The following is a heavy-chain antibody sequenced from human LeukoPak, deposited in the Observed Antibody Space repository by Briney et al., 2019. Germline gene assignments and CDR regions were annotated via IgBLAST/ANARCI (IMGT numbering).Heavy chain of an antibody. J-gene: IGHJ4*02. CDR2: ISAYNGNT. CDR3: TRGPEWFGVNVDY. D-gene: IGHD3-10*01. Sequence: ASVKVSCKASGYIYTSYGINWVRQAPGQGLEWMEWISAYNGNTKYAQKLQGRVTMTTDTSTSTAHMELRSLRTDDTAVYYCTRGPEWFGVNVDYWGQGTLVTVSS. CDR1: GYIYTSYG. V-gene: IGHV1-18*01.